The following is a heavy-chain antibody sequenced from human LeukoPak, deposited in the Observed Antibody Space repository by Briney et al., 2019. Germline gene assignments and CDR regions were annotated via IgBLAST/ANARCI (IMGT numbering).Heavy chain of an antibody. J-gene: IGHJ5*02. CDR1: GDSVSSKSAA. CDR3: ARDYSGWPNR. V-gene: IGHV6-1*01. D-gene: IGHD6-19*01. Sequence: SQTLSLTCAISGDSVSSKSAAWNWIRQSPSRGLEWLGRTYYRSKWHNDYVPSVESRITISADTSKNQLSLQLNSVTPEDTAVYYCARDYSGWPNRWGQGTLVTVSS. CDR2: TYYRSKWHN.